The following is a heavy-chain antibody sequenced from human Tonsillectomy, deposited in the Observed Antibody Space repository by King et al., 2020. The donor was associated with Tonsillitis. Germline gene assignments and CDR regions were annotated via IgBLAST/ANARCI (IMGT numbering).Heavy chain of an antibody. V-gene: IGHV3-21*01. Sequence: VQLVQSGGGLVKPGGSLRLTCAASGFTFSVYSMNWVRQAPGKGLEWVSSFRSSKSFIHYADSVRGRFTISRENDNNSLFLEMSSLRAEDTAVYYCSRSYYDFWSGYYKGSYYYMDIWGKGTTVTVS. CDR1: GFTFSVYS. D-gene: IGHD3-3*01. J-gene: IGHJ6*03. CDR3: SRSYYDFWSGYYKGSYYYMDI. CDR2: FRSSKSFI.